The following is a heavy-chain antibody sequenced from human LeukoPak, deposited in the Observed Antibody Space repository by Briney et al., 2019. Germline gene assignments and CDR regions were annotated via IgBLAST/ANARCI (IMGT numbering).Heavy chain of an antibody. Sequence: ASVKVSCKASGGTFTNYAINWVRQAPGQGLEWMGRIIPILDVTNYAQKLQGRVTITGDKSTSTAYMELSSLRSEDTAVYYCARGGGVDILTGFQYWGQGTLVTVSS. CDR3: ARGGGVDILTGFQY. CDR2: IIPILDVT. CDR1: GGTFTNYA. V-gene: IGHV1-69*04. J-gene: IGHJ4*02. D-gene: IGHD3-9*01.